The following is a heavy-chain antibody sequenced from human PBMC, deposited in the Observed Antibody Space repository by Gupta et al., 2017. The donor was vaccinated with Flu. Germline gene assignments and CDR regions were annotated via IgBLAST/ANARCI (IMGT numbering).Heavy chain of an antibody. CDR2: IAADDSVK. CDR3: ARNRGWQQFDH. J-gene: IGHJ5*02. D-gene: IGHD5-24*01. Sequence: EEQLVESGGGLVQPGGSLRLSCVVSGFTFRNFWMGWVRQAPGKGLEWVANIAADDSVKNYADSVKGRFTISRDDAKNSLYLQMNSLRAEDTAVYYCARNRGWQQFDHWGQGALVTVSS. V-gene: IGHV3-7*01. CDR1: GFTFRNFW.